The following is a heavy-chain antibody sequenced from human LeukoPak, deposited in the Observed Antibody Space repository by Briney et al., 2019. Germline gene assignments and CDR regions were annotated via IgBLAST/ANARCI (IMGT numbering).Heavy chain of an antibody. CDR2: INHSGST. J-gene: IGHJ5*02. D-gene: IGHD3-3*01. V-gene: IGHV4-34*01. CDR3: ARGGSDYDFWSGYYSHNWFDP. CDR1: GGSFSGYY. Sequence: MSSETLSLTCAVYGGSFSGYYWSWIRQPPGKGLEWIGEINHSGSTNYNPSLKSRVTISVDTSKNQFSLKLSSVTAADTAVYYCARGGSDYDFWSGYYSHNWFDPWGQGTLVTVSS.